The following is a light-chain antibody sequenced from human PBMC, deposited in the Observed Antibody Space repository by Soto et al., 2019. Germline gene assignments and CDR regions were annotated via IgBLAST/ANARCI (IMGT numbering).Light chain of an antibody. V-gene: IGKV1-33*01. CDR1: HDIRKY. CDR3: QQYENFPIT. Sequence: DIQMTQSPSSLSASVGDRVTITCQASHDIRKYLTWYQQKPGKAPRLLIYAASNMENGVPSRFTGSGSGTDFILTISSLQPEDIATYYCQQYENFPITFGQGTLLEI. CDR2: AAS. J-gene: IGKJ5*01.